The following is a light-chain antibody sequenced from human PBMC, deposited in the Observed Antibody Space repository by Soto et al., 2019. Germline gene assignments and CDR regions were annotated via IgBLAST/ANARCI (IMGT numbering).Light chain of an antibody. CDR2: DTS. V-gene: IGKV3-15*01. J-gene: IGKJ2*03. CDR1: QSIGSR. Sequence: EIVMTQSPATLSVSPGERATLSCRASQSIGSRVAWYQQKPGQAPSLLIYDTSTRATGMPVRFSGSGSGTEVTLTISSLQSEDFAVYYCQQYNAWPLFSFGQGTKVEIK. CDR3: QQYNAWPLFS.